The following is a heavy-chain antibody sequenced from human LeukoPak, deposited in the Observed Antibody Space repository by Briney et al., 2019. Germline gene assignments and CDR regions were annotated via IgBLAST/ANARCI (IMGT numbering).Heavy chain of an antibody. CDR2: IYYTGNT. CDR3: ARLTSGWYVIY. J-gene: IGHJ4*02. V-gene: IGHV4-39*01. CDR1: GGSISNSGYY. Sequence: SETLSLTCTVSGGSISNSGYYWGWIRQPPGKGLEWIGSIYYTGNTYYNPSLNSRVTISVDTSKNQFSLKLSSVTDADTAIYYCARLTSGWYVIYWGQGTLVTVSS. D-gene: IGHD6-19*01.